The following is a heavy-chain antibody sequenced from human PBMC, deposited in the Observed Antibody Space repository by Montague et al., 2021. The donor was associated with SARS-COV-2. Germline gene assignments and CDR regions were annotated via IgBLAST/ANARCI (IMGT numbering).Heavy chain of an antibody. Sequence: SLRLSCAAPGFTFYTHWMSWVRQAPGKGLERVASIDENGGTYYVDSVKGRFTISRDNSRTSLFLQMDRLRADDTALYYCARDYWGPQNWGQGTLVTVSS. CDR1: GFTFYTHW. J-gene: IGHJ4*02. CDR2: IDENGGT. V-gene: IGHV3-7*01. D-gene: IGHD2-21*01. CDR3: ARDYWGPQN.